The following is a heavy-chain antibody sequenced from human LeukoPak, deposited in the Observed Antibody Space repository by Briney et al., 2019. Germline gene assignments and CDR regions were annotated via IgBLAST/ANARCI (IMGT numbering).Heavy chain of an antibody. D-gene: IGHD2-2*01. V-gene: IGHV4-4*07. J-gene: IGHJ6*03. Sequence: PSETLSLTCTVSGGSISSYYWSWIRQPAGKGLEWIGRMYTSGSTNYNPSLKSRVTMSVDTSKNQLSLKLSSVSAADTAVYYCAREYQLLRGVFWYYYMDVWGKGTTVTVSS. CDR3: AREYQLLRGVFWYYYMDV. CDR1: GGSISSYY. CDR2: MYTSGST.